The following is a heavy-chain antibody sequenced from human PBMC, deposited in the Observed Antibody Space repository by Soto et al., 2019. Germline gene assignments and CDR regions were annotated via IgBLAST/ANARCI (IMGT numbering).Heavy chain of an antibody. J-gene: IGHJ6*02. CDR3: ALGEEVYYSGMDV. D-gene: IGHD3-16*01. CDR2: INHSGST. CDR1: GGSFSGYY. V-gene: IGHV4-34*01. Sequence: SETLSLTCAVYGGSFSGYYWSWIRQPPGKGLEWIGEINHSGSTNYNPSLKSRVTISVDTSKNQFSLKLSSVTAADTAVYYCALGEEVYYSGMDVWGQGTTVTVSS.